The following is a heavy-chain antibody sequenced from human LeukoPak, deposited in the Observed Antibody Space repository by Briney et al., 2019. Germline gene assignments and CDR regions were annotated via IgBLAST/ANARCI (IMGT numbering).Heavy chain of an antibody. J-gene: IGHJ4*02. CDR3: TTDISLWFGEYHDY. CDR2: IKSKTDGGTT. D-gene: IGHD3-10*01. V-gene: IGHV3-15*01. CDR1: GFTFSNAW. Sequence: GGSLRLSCAASGFTFSNAWMSWVRQAPGKGLEWVGRIKSKTDGGTTDYAAPVKGTFTISRDDSKNTLYLQMNSLKTEDTAVYYCTTDISLWFGEYHDYWGQGTLVTVSS.